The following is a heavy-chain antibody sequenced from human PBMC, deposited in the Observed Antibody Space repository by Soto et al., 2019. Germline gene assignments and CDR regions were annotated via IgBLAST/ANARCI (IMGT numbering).Heavy chain of an antibody. CDR3: ARGYSSSSAAFDY. J-gene: IGHJ4*02. CDR2: ISYDASNK. V-gene: IGHV3-30-3*01. Sequence: QVQLVESGGGVVQPGRSLRLSCTASGFTFSSYAMHWVRQAPGKGLEWVAIISYDASNKYYADSVKGRFTISRDNSKNTLYLQMNSLRAEDTAVYYCARGYSSSSAAFDYWGQGTLVTVSS. CDR1: GFTFSSYA. D-gene: IGHD6-13*01.